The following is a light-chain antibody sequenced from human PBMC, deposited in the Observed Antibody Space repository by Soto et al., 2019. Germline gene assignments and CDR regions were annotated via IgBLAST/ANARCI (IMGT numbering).Light chain of an antibody. J-gene: IGKJ1*01. CDR2: DAS. Sequence: DFQMTQSPSTLSASVGDRVTITCRASQNIRSRLAWVQQKPGKAPKLLLYDASSLESGVPQRFSGSGSGTEFTLTISRLQTDDFSTYYCQQYHSYWTFGQGTTVE. CDR1: QNIRSR. CDR3: QQYHSYWT. V-gene: IGKV1-5*01.